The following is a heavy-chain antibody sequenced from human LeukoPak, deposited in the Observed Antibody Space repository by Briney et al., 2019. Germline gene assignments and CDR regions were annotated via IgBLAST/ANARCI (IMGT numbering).Heavy chain of an antibody. CDR2: IYTSGST. D-gene: IGHD5-12*01. CDR1: GGSTSSYY. Sequence: SETLSLTCTVSGGSTSSYYWSWIRQPAGEGLGWIGRIYTSGSTNYNPSLKSRVTMSVDTPKNQFSLKLSSVTAADTAVYYCARDLNWYSGYLFDYWGQGTLVTVSS. J-gene: IGHJ4*02. V-gene: IGHV4-4*07. CDR3: ARDLNWYSGYLFDY.